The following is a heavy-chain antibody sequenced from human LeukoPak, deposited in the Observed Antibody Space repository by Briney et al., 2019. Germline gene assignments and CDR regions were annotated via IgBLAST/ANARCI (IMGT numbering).Heavy chain of an antibody. CDR2: ISSDGTNT. J-gene: IGHJ6*03. V-gene: IGHV3-74*01. CDR3: ARVYYYYYMDV. Sequence: GGSLRLSGAASGFTFSSYWMHWVRQAPGTGLVWVSRISSDGTNTYYADSVKGRFSISRDNAKNTLYLQMNSLRAEDTAMYYCARVYYYYYMDVWGRGTTVTVSS. CDR1: GFTFSSYW.